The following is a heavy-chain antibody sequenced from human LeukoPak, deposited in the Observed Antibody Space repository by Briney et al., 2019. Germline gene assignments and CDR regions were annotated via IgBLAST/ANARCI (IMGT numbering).Heavy chain of an antibody. CDR3: ARTRLKSSSWSEMRDAFDI. V-gene: IGHV5-51*01. J-gene: IGHJ3*02. CDR1: GYSFTSYW. Sequence: GESLKISCKGSGYSFTSYWIAWVRQMPGKGLEWMGIIYPGDSDTRYSPSFQGQATISADKSISTAYLQWSSLKASDTAMYYCARTRLKSSSWSEMRDAFDIWGQGTMVTVSS. D-gene: IGHD6-13*01. CDR2: IYPGDSDT.